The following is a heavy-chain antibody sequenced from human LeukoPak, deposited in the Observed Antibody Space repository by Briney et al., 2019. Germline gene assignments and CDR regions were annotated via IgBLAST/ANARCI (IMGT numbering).Heavy chain of an antibody. Sequence: PGGSLRLSCAAWGFTLRSYSMNGVRHAPGKGLECVSYISRSGNTIYYADSVKGRFTISRDNAKSSLYLQMNSLRAEDTAVYYCARDLSGYNFFPDYWGQGTLVTVSS. J-gene: IGHJ4*02. V-gene: IGHV3-48*01. CDR3: ARDLSGYNFFPDY. CDR2: ISRSGNTI. CDR1: GFTLRSYS. D-gene: IGHD5-24*01.